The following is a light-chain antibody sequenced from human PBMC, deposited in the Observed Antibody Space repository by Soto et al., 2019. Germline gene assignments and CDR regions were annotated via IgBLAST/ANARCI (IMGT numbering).Light chain of an antibody. CDR2: DVT. CDR1: SSDVGAYNY. J-gene: IGLJ2*01. V-gene: IGLV2-11*01. CDR3: CSSAGSNTYVV. Sequence: QSALTQPRSVSGSPGQSVAISCTGTSSDVGAYNYVSWYQQHPGKAPKLMIYDVTKRPSGVPDRFSGSRSGNTASLTISGLQAEDEADYYCCSSAGSNTYVVFGGGTKLTVL.